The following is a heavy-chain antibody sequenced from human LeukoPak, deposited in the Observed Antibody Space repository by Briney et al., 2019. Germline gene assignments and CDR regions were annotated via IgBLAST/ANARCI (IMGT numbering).Heavy chain of an antibody. D-gene: IGHD3-22*01. CDR2: MIPIFGTA. V-gene: IGHV1-69*13. J-gene: IGHJ5*02. CDR3: ARRVKTPHYDSSGNEFDP. CDR1: GGTFSSYA. Sequence: SVKVSCTASGGTFSSYAISWVRQAPGQGLEWMGVMIPIFGTANYAQKFQGRVTITADESTSTAYMELSSLRSEDTAVYYCARRVKTPHYDSSGNEFDPWGQGTLVTVSS.